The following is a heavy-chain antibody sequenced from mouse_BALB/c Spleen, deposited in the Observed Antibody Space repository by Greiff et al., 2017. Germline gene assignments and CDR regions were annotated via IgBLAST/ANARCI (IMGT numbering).Heavy chain of an antibody. CDR3: AREGRLYGYDGDYYAMDY. D-gene: IGHD2-2*01. Sequence: EVKLVESGGGLVKPGGSLKLSCAASGFTFSSYAMSWVRQTPEKRLEWVASISSGGSTYYPDSVKGRFTISRDNARNILYLQMSSLRSEDTAMYYCAREGRLYGYDGDYYAMDYWGQGTSVTVSS. CDR1: GFTFSSYA. V-gene: IGHV5-6-5*01. J-gene: IGHJ4*01. CDR2: ISSGGST.